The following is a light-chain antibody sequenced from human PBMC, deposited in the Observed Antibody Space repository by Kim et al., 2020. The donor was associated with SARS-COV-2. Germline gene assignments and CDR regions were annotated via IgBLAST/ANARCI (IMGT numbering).Light chain of an antibody. Sequence: QSALTQPPSVSGSPGQSITISCTGTSSDVDSYNYVSWYQQHPGKAPKLMIYDVNKRPSGVSDRFSAFKSGNTASLTISGLQAEDEADYYCCSYTSSRTEIFGRGTQLTVL. CDR1: SSDVDSYNY. CDR3: CSYTSSRTEI. CDR2: DVN. V-gene: IGLV2-14*03. J-gene: IGLJ2*01.